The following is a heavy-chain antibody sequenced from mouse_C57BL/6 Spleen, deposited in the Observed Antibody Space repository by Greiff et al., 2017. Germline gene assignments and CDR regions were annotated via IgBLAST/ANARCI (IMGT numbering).Heavy chain of an antibody. Sequence: QVQLQQSGPELVKPGASVKISCKASGYTFTSYWMDWVKQRPGQGLEWIGNIYPSDSETHYNQKFKDKATLTVDKSSSTAYMQLSSLTSEDSAVYYCVRSWFAYWGQGTLVTVSA. CDR1: GYTFTSYW. CDR3: VRSWFAY. J-gene: IGHJ3*01. CDR2: IYPSDSET. V-gene: IGHV1-61*01.